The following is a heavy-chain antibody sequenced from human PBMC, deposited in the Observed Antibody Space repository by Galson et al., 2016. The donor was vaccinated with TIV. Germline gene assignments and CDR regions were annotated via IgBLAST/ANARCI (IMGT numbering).Heavy chain of an antibody. V-gene: IGHV5-51*01. J-gene: IGHJ6*02. CDR2: LYPGDSDT. D-gene: IGHD4-23*01. CDR3: ARHFTTVLTGGAYYYYGMDV. Sequence: QSGAEVKKPGESLRISCKGSGYSFTSYWIAWVRQMPGKGLEWMGILYPGDSDTRYSPSFQGHVTISADKSISTAYLQWSSLKASDTAMYYCARHFTTVLTGGAYYYYGMDVWGQGTTVTVSS. CDR1: GYSFTSYW.